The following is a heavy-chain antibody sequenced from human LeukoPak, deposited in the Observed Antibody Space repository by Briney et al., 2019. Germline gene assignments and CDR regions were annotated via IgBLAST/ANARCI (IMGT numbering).Heavy chain of an antibody. Sequence: SETLSLTCTVSGGSISSYYWSWIRQPAGKGLEWIGRIYTSGSTNYNPSLKSRVTMSVDTSKNQFSLKLSSVTAADTAVYYCASVIAPYCSSTSCYNDYWGQGTLVTVSS. CDR3: ASVIAPYCSSTSCYNDY. CDR1: GGSISSYY. CDR2: IYTSGST. J-gene: IGHJ4*02. V-gene: IGHV4-4*07. D-gene: IGHD2-2*01.